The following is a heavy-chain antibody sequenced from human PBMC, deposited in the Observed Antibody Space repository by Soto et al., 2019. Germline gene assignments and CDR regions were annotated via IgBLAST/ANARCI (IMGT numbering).Heavy chain of an antibody. J-gene: IGHJ6*02. D-gene: IGHD3-3*01. Sequence: KPGGSLRLSCAASGFTFSNAWMSWVRQAPGKGLEWVGRIKSKTDGGTTDYAAPVKGRFTISRDDSKNTLYLQMNSLKTEDTAVYYCTTPGFLEWFYYYYGMDVWGQGTTVTVSS. CDR1: GFTFSNAW. CDR2: IKSKTDGGTT. CDR3: TTPGFLEWFYYYYGMDV. V-gene: IGHV3-15*01.